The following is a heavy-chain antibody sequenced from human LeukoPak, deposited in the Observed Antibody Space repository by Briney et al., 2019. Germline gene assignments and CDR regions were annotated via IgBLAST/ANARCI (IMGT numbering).Heavy chain of an antibody. Sequence: GGSLRLSCAASGFTFSSYAMSWVRQALGKGLEWVSAISGSGGSTYYADSVKGRFTISRDNSKNTLYLQMNSLRAEDTAVYYCARESQQYWSVGALDVWGQGTTVTVSS. J-gene: IGHJ6*02. CDR2: ISGSGGST. D-gene: IGHD2/OR15-2a*01. CDR3: ARESQQYWSVGALDV. V-gene: IGHV3-23*01. CDR1: GFTFSSYA.